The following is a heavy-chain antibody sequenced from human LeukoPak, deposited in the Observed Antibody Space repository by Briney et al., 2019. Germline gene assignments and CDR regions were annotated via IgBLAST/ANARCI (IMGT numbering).Heavy chain of an antibody. CDR3: ARISSIAAPVFDY. V-gene: IGHV1-69*04. Sequence: SVKVSFKASGGTFSSYAISWVRQAPGQGLEWMGRIIPILGIANCAQKFQGRVTITADKSTSTAYMELSSLRSEDTAVYYCARISSIAAPVFDYWGQGTLVTVSS. J-gene: IGHJ4*02. CDR2: IIPILGIA. D-gene: IGHD6-6*01. CDR1: GGTFSSYA.